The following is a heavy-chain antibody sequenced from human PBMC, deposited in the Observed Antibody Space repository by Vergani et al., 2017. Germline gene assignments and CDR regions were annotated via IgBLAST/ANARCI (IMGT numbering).Heavy chain of an antibody. Sequence: QVQLVQSGAEVKKPGSSVTVSCKASGGTLSSYAISWVRQAPGQGLEWMGGIIPIIGTANYAQKFQGRVTITADESTSTAYMELSSLRSEDTAVYYCAGARDRQLDTLIDYWGQGTLVTVSS. V-gene: IGHV1-69*01. CDR2: IIPIIGTA. J-gene: IGHJ4*02. CDR3: AGARDRQLDTLIDY. D-gene: IGHD6-13*01. CDR1: GGTLSSYA.